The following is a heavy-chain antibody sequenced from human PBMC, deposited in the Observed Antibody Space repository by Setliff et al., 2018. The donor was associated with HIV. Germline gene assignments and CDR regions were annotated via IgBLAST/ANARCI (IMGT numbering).Heavy chain of an antibody. CDR2: IWYDGSNK. Sequence: GGSLRLSCAASGFTFSRFAMYWVRQAPGKGLEWVAVIWYDGSNKYYADSVKGRFTISRDDFKNTVYLQMNNLKREDTAVYYCAKGPDHEMEEHFDYWGQGTLVTVS. D-gene: IGHD1-1*01. V-gene: IGHV3-33*03. CDR3: AKGPDHEMEEHFDY. CDR1: GFTFSRFA. J-gene: IGHJ4*02.